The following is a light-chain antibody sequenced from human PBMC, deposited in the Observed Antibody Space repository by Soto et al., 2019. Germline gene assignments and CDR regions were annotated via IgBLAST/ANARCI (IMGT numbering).Light chain of an antibody. CDR3: QQYNNWPPIT. V-gene: IGKV3-15*01. J-gene: IGKJ5*01. CDR2: GAS. Sequence: EIVMTQSLATLSVSPWERATLSCRAGQSVSNKLAWYQQKPGQAPRLLIYGASTRATGIPARFSGSGSGTEFTLTISSLQSEDFAVYYCQQYNNWPPITFGQGTRLEIK. CDR1: QSVSNK.